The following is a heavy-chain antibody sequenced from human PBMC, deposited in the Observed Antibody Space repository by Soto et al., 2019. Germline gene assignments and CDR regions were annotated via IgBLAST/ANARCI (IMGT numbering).Heavy chain of an antibody. J-gene: IGHJ4*02. CDR1: GFTFSSYA. D-gene: IGHD3-22*01. CDR2: ISYDGSNK. Sequence: GGSLRLSCAASGFTFSSYAMHWVRQAPGKGLEWVAVISYDGSNKYYADSVKGRFTISRDNSKNTLYLQMNSLRAEDTAVYYCAKETFDYYDSSGFDYWGQGTLVTVSS. CDR3: AKETFDYYDSSGFDY. V-gene: IGHV3-30-3*01.